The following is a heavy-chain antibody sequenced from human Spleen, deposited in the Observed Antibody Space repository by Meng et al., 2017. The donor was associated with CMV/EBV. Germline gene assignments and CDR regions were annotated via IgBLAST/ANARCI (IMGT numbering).Heavy chain of an antibody. J-gene: IGHJ6*02. CDR2: IRSRTYGGTT. Sequence: GESLKISCTASGFTFGDYAMTWVRQAPGKGLEWLGFIRSRTYGGTTEYAASVRGRFTISRDDSKSIAYLQMNSLKTEDTAVYYCSRDQVLRKYSFYGMDVWGQGTTVTVSS. D-gene: IGHD2-2*01. CDR1: GFTFGDYA. V-gene: IGHV3-49*04. CDR3: SRDQVLRKYSFYGMDV.